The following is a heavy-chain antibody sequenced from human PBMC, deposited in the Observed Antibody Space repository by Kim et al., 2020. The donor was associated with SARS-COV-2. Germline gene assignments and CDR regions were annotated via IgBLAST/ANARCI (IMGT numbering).Heavy chain of an antibody. Sequence: TNSTPSHTRRVTISVATSKNQFSLKLSSVTAADTAVYYCARERQRDAFDIWGQGTMVTVSS. J-gene: IGHJ3*02. CDR2: T. V-gene: IGHV4-34*01. CDR3: ARERQRDAFDI.